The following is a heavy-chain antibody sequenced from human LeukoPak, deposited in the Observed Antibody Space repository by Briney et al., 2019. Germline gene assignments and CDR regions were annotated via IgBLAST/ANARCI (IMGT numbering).Heavy chain of an antibody. CDR3: ARSESGYDFIPAFDY. CDR2: IYYSGST. CDR1: GGSISSGDYY. D-gene: IGHD5-12*01. V-gene: IGHV4-30-4*08. Sequence: TSQTLSLTCTVSGGSISSGDYYWGWIRQPQGKGLEWIVYIYYSGSTYYNPSLKSRVTISVDTSKNQFSLKLSSVTAADTAVYYCARSESGYDFIPAFDYWGQGTLVTVSS. J-gene: IGHJ4*02.